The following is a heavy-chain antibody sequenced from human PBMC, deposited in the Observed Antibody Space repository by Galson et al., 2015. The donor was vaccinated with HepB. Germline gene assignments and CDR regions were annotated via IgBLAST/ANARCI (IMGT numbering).Heavy chain of an antibody. CDR2: INSGSTSR. CDR1: GFTFSNSA. V-gene: IGHV3-21*01. D-gene: IGHD1-1*01. CDR3: ARGGGSYNL. Sequence: SLRLSCAGSGFTFSNSAMNWVRQAPGKGLEWVSSINSGSTSRSYGDSMKGRITISRDNAKGSVYLQMDSLRVEDTAVYYCARGGGSYNLWGQGTLVTVSS. J-gene: IGHJ4*02.